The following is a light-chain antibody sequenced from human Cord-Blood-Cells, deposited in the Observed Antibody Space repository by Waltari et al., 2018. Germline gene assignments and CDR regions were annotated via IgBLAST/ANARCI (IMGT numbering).Light chain of an antibody. CDR1: QSISSY. CDR2: AAS. CDR3: QQSYSTPWT. J-gene: IGKJ1*01. V-gene: IGKV1-39*01. Sequence: DIQMTQSPSSLSASVGDRVTITCRASQSISSYVNWYQQKPGKAPKLLIYAASSLQSGVPSMFSGSGSGTDFTLTISSLQPEDFATYYCQQSYSTPWTFGQGTKVEIK.